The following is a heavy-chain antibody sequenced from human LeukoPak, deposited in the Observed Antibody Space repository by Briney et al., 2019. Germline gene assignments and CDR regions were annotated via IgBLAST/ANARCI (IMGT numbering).Heavy chain of an antibody. CDR3: ARERWGQGTIDH. V-gene: IGHV4-30-2*01. CDR1: GASISSGGYY. CDR2: FDHSGST. Sequence: SETLSLTCTVSGASISSGGYYWSWIRQPPGKGLEWIGYFDHSGSTYYNASLKSRVTISVDRSKNQFSLKLSSVTAADTAVYYCARERWGQGTIDHWGQGTLVTVSS. D-gene: IGHD1-1*01. J-gene: IGHJ4*02.